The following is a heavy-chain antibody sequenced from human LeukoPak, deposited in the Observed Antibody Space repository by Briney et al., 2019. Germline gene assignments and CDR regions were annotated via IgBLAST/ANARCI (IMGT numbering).Heavy chain of an antibody. Sequence: GASVKVSCKASGYTFTSYGINWVRQATGQGLEWMGWMNPNSGNTGYAQKFQGRVTMTRNTSISTAYMELSSLRSEDTAVYYCARTQGYCTNGVCSYYFDYWGQGTLVTVSS. CDR2: MNPNSGNT. CDR3: ARTQGYCTNGVCSYYFDY. V-gene: IGHV1-8*01. CDR1: GYTFTSYG. J-gene: IGHJ4*02. D-gene: IGHD2-8*01.